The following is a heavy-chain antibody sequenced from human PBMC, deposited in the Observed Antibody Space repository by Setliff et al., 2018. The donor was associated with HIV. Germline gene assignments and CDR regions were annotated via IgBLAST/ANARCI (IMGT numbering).Heavy chain of an antibody. CDR3: ASDSPAARFEELKDHYYYFMDV. J-gene: IGHJ6*03. D-gene: IGHD3-10*01. V-gene: IGHV1-69*13. Sequence: SVKVSCKASGGPFTSAFNWVRQVPGQGLEWMGGIIPIFGTANYAQNFGGRVTITADQSTTTSYLQLNSLRFEDTAIYYCASDSPAARFEELKDHYYYFMDVWGKGTTVTVSS. CDR2: IIPIFGTA. CDR1: GGPFTSA.